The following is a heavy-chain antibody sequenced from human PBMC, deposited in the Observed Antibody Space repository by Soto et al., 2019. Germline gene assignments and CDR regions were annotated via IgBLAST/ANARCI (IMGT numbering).Heavy chain of an antibody. Sequence: PSETLSLTCTVSGGSISSYYWSWIRQPPGKGLEWIGYIYYSGSTNYNPSLKSRVTISVDTSKNQFSLKLSSVTAADTAVYYCARAFVEGAYYFDYWGQGTLVTVSS. D-gene: IGHD1-26*01. J-gene: IGHJ4*02. CDR1: GGSISSYY. CDR2: IYYSGST. CDR3: ARAFVEGAYYFDY. V-gene: IGHV4-59*01.